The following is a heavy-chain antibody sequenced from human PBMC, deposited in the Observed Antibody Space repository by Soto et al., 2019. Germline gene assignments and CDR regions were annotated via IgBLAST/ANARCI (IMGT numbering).Heavy chain of an antibody. CDR1: GGSFSGYY. CDR3: ARSLKYCSGGSCYSNNYYYYGMGV. CDR2: INHSGST. D-gene: IGHD2-15*01. Sequence: SETLSLTCAVYGGSFSGYYWSWIRQPPGKGLEWIGEINHSGSTNYNPSLKSRVTISVGTSKNQFSLKLSSVTAADTAVYYCARSLKYCSGGSCYSNNYYYYGMGVWGQGTTVTVPS. V-gene: IGHV4-34*01. J-gene: IGHJ6*02.